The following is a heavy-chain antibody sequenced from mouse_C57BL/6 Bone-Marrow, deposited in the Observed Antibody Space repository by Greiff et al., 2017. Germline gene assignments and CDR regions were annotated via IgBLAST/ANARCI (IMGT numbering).Heavy chain of an antibody. D-gene: IGHD4-1*01. CDR2: ISDGGSYT. CDR1: GFTLSSYA. Sequence: EVKLMESGGGLVKPGGSLKLSCAASGFTLSSYAMSWVRQTPEKRLEWVATISDGGSYTYYPDNVKGRFTISRDNAKNNLYLQMSHLKSEDTAMYYCAINWAAWFAYWGQGTLVTVSA. CDR3: AINWAAWFAY. J-gene: IGHJ3*01. V-gene: IGHV5-4*03.